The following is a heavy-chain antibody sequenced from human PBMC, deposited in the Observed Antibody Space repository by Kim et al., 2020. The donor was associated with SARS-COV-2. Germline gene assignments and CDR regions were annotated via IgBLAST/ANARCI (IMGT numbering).Heavy chain of an antibody. J-gene: IGHJ4*02. CDR2: IYYSGST. V-gene: IGHV4-61*01. D-gene: IGHD3-10*01. CDR3: VRATQTKLWFGELSADPIHI. CDR1: GGSVSSGSYY. Sequence: SETLSLTCTVSGGSVSSGSYYWSWIRQPPGKGLEWIGYIYYSGSTNYNPSLKSRVTISVDTSKNQFSLKLSSVTAADTAVYYCVRATQTKLWFGELSADPIHIWGQGTLVTVSS.